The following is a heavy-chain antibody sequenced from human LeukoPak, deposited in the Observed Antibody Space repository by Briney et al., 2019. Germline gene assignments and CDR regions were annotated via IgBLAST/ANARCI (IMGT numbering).Heavy chain of an antibody. D-gene: IGHD6-13*01. CDR1: GGSISSSSYY. CDR3: ARAGFVSSSWDNWFDP. Sequence: PSETLSLTCTVSGGSISSSSYYWGWIRQPPGKGLEWIGSIYYSGSTNYNPSLKSRVTISVDTSKNQFSLKLSSVTAADTAVYYCARAGFVSSSWDNWFDPWGQGTLVTVSS. V-gene: IGHV4-39*07. J-gene: IGHJ5*02. CDR2: IYYSGST.